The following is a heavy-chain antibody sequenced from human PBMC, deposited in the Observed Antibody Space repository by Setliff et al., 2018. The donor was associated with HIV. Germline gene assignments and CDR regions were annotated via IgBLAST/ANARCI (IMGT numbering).Heavy chain of an antibody. D-gene: IGHD3-22*01. CDR3: ATRAYDSSGYLRSRVSGAALDI. CDR1: GYTLTELS. Sequence: ASVKVSCKVSGYTLTELSIHWVRQAPGKGLEWMGGFDPEDGETFYAQKFQGRVTMSEDTSTDTAYMELSSLRSEDTAVYYCATRAYDSSGYLRSRVSGAALDIWGQGTMVTVSS. CDR2: FDPEDGET. J-gene: IGHJ3*02. V-gene: IGHV1-24*01.